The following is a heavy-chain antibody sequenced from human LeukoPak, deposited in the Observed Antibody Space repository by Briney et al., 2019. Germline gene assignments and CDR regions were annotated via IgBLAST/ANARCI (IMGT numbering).Heavy chain of an antibody. D-gene: IGHD2-15*01. CDR3: ARKGYCSGGSCYSGPYYYYYGMDV. Sequence: PGGSLRLSCAASGFTFSSYGMHWVRQAPGKGLEWVANIKQDGSEKYYVDSVKGRFTISRDNAKNSLYLQMNSLRAEDTAVYYCARKGYCSGGSCYSGPYYYYYGMDVWGQGTTVTVSS. J-gene: IGHJ6*02. V-gene: IGHV3-7*01. CDR1: GFTFSSYG. CDR2: IKQDGSEK.